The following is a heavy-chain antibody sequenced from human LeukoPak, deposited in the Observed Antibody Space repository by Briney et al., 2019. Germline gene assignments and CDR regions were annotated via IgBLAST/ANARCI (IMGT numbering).Heavy chain of an antibody. CDR2: IREDGSQK. CDR3: ASRTIFGVVTSWFDP. Sequence: GGSLRLSCTASGFIFSSYGMHWVRQAPGKGLEWVASIREDGSQKTSVDSVRGRFTISRDNAKNSVYLQMDSLRAEDTAVYYCASRTIFGVVTSWFDPWGQGTLVTVSS. V-gene: IGHV3-7*01. J-gene: IGHJ5*02. CDR1: GFIFSSYG. D-gene: IGHD3-3*01.